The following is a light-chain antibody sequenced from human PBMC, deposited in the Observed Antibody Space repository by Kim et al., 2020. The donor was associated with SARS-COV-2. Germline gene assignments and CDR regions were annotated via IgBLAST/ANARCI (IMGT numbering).Light chain of an antibody. J-gene: IGLJ3*02. CDR1: SNNVGDQG. CDR2: RNN. CDR3: TAWDSSLSAWV. V-gene: IGLV10-54*01. Sequence: QTATVTCTGNSNNVGDQGAAWLQQHQGHPPKLLSYRNNNRPSGISDRFSASRSRNTAYLTVTGLQPEYEADYFCTAWDSSLSAWVFGGGTQLTVL.